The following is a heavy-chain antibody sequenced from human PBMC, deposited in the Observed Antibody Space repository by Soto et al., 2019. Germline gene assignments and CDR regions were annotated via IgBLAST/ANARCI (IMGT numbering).Heavy chain of an antibody. D-gene: IGHD4-17*01. Sequence: QVQLEESGGGVVQPGRSLRLSCEASGFTFNTYSMHWVRQPPGKGLEWLAAIWYDGTQKYYADSVKGRFIISRDNSNKALYMEMNSLRAADTSVYDCARAGGTTVTGLWNFDSWGQGTLVTVSS. CDR1: GFTFNTYS. J-gene: IGHJ4*02. V-gene: IGHV3-33*01. CDR3: ARAGGTTVTGLWNFDS. CDR2: IWYDGTQK.